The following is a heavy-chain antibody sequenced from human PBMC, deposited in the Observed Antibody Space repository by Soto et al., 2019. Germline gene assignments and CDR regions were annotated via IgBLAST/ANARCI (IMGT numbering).Heavy chain of an antibody. V-gene: IGHV1-18*04. CDR3: ARAPLIAVAGLFDY. D-gene: IGHD6-19*01. CDR2: ISAYNGNT. Sequence: ASVKVSCKASGYTFTSYGISWVRQAPGQGLEWMGWISAYNGNTNYAQKLQGRVTMTTDTSTSTAYMELRSLRSDDTAVYYYARAPLIAVAGLFDYWGQGTLVTVSS. CDR1: GYTFTSYG. J-gene: IGHJ4*02.